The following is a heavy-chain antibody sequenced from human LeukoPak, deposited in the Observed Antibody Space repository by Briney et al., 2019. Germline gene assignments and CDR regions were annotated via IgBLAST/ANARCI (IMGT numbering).Heavy chain of an antibody. D-gene: IGHD2-2*01. CDR1: GGSISSYY. V-gene: IGHV4-59*08. Sequence: SETLSLTCTVSGGSISSYYWSWIRQPPGKGLEWIGYIYYSESTNYNPSLKSRVTISVDTSKNQFSLKLSSVTAADTAVYYCARHSADIVVVPAAPNWYFDLWGRGTLVTVSS. CDR3: ARHSADIVVVPAAPNWYFDL. CDR2: IYYSEST. J-gene: IGHJ2*01.